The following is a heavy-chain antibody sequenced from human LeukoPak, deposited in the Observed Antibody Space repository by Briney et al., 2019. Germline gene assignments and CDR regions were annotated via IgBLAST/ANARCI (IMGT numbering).Heavy chain of an antibody. CDR3: ARGARGYSYGYKRPWFDP. CDR1: GGSFSGYY. CDR2: INQSGST. D-gene: IGHD5-18*01. Sequence: SETLSLTCAVYGGSFSGYYWSWIRQPPGKGLEWIGEINQSGSTNYNPSLKSRVTISVDTSKNQFSLKLSSVTAADTAVYYCARGARGYSYGYKRPWFDPWGQGTLVTVSS. V-gene: IGHV4-34*01. J-gene: IGHJ5*02.